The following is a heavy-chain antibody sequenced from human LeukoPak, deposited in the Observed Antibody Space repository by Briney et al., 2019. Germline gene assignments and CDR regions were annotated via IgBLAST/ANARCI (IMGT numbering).Heavy chain of an antibody. Sequence: SVKVSCKTSGGTFSSYAITWVRQTPGQGLEWMGGIIPIFGTTNYAQKFQDRVTITADKSTSTAYMKLSSLRSEDTAVYYCARGRYYYDSSGYDAFDIWGQGTMVTVSS. V-gene: IGHV1-69*06. D-gene: IGHD3-22*01. CDR2: IIPIFGTT. CDR3: ARGRYYYDSSGYDAFDI. J-gene: IGHJ3*02. CDR1: GGTFSSYA.